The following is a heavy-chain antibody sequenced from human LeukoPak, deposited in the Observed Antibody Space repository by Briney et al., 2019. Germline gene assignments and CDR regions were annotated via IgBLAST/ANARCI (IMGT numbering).Heavy chain of an antibody. J-gene: IGHJ5*02. CDR3: ARTRYCSGGSCYSWFDP. V-gene: IGHV1-2*02. D-gene: IGHD2-15*01. Sequence: GASVKVSCKASGYTFTGYYMHWVRQAPGQGLEWMGWINPNSGGTNYAQKFQGRVTMTRDTSISTAYVELSRLRSDDTAVYYCARTRYCSGGSCYSWFDPWGQGTLVTVSS. CDR2: INPNSGGT. CDR1: GYTFTGYY.